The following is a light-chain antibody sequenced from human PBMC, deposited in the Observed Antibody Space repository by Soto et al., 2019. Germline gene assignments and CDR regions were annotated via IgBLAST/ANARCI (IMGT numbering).Light chain of an antibody. CDR1: SSDVGGYNY. J-gene: IGLJ1*01. V-gene: IGLV2-11*01. CDR2: DVS. CDR3: CSYAGSYTSGYYV. Sequence: QSALTQPRSVSGSPGQSVTISCTGTSSDVGGYNYVSWYQQHPGKAPKLMIYDVSKRPSGVPDRFSGSKSGNTASLTISGLQAEDEADYYCCSYAGSYTSGYYVFGTGTKLTV.